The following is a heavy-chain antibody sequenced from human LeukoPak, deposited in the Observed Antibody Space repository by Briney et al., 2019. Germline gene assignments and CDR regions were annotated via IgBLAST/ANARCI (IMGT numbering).Heavy chain of an antibody. CDR3: ARGRARLEPSYDFWSGYSPYYYYMDV. V-gene: IGHV1-69*05. CDR1: GGTFSSYA. J-gene: IGHJ6*03. Sequence: EASVKVSCKASGGTFSSYAISWVRQAPGQGLEWMGGIIPIFGTANYAQKFQGRVTITTDESTSTAYMELSSLRSEDTAVYYCARGRARLEPSYDFWSGYSPYYYYMDVWGKGTTVTVSS. D-gene: IGHD3-3*01. CDR2: IIPIFGTA.